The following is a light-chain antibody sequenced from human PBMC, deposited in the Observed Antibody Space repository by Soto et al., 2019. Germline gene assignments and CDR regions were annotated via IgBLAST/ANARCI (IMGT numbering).Light chain of an antibody. CDR1: QSVSNK. Sequence: EVVLTQSPGTLSLSPGERATLSCRASQSVSNKLAWYQQKPGQAPRLLIYGASTRATGIPARFSGSGSGTEFTLTISSLQSEDFAVYYCQQYKNWPAITFGQGTRLEIK. V-gene: IGKV3D-15*01. CDR2: GAS. J-gene: IGKJ5*01. CDR3: QQYKNWPAIT.